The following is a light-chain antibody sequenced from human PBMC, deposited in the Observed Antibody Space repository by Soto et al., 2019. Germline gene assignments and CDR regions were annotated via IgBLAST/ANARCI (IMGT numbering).Light chain of an antibody. CDR2: EVS. J-gene: IGLJ1*01. V-gene: IGLV2-14*01. CDR3: SSYTSSSTEV. CDR1: SSDVGGYNY. Sequence: QSVLTQPASVSGSPGQSITISCTGTSSDVGGYNYVSWYQQHPGKAPKLMIYEVSNRPSGVSNRFSGSKSGNTASLTISGPQAGDEADYYCSSYTSSSTEVFGTGTKATVL.